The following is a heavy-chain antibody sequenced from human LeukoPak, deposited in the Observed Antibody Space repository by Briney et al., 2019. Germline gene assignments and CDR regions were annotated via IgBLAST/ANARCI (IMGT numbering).Heavy chain of an antibody. Sequence: GGSLRLSCAASGFTFSSYLMHWGRQAPGKGLVWVSRIHNDGSGTGYADSVKGRFTISRDNSKNTLYLQINNLRAEDTALYYCAKNQGQWLVPVDYWGQGTLVTVSS. CDR2: IHNDGSGT. J-gene: IGHJ4*02. CDR1: GFTFSSYL. D-gene: IGHD6-19*01. CDR3: AKNQGQWLVPVDY. V-gene: IGHV3-74*01.